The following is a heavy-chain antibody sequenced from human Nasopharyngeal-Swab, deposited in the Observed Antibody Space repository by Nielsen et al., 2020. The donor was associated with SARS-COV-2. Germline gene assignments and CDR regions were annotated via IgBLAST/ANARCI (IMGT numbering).Heavy chain of an antibody. D-gene: IGHD3-9*01. V-gene: IGHV1-8*01. Sequence: ASVKVSCKASGYTFTSYDINWARQATGQGLEWMGWMNPNSGNTGYAQKFQGRVTMTRNTSISTAYMELSSLRSEDTAVYYCARGTTVRYFDWLFADYGMDVWGQGTTVTVSS. CDR3: ARGTTVRYFDWLFADYGMDV. CDR1: GYTFTSYD. CDR2: MNPNSGNT. J-gene: IGHJ6*02.